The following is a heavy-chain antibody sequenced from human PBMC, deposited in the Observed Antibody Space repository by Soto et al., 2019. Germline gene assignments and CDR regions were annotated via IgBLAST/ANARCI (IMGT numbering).Heavy chain of an antibody. CDR3: ARHEWLLPYYYYYMDV. CDR2: IYYSGST. CDR1: GGSISSYY. D-gene: IGHD3-22*01. Sequence: PSETLSLTCTVSGGSISSYYWSWIRQPPGKGLKWIGYIYYSGSTNYNPSLKSRVTISVDTSKNQFSLKLSSVTAADTAVYYCARHEWLLPYYYYYMDVWGKGTTVTVSS. V-gene: IGHV4-59*01. J-gene: IGHJ6*03.